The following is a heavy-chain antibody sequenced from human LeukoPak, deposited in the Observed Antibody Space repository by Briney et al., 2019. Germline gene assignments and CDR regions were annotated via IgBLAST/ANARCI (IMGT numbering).Heavy chain of an antibody. CDR3: ASSNPISSGWLITYYYYGMDV. J-gene: IGHJ6*02. CDR2: IYSGGST. Sequence: GGSLRLSCAAYGFTVSSNCMSWARQAPGKGLEWVSVIYSGGSTYYADSVKGRSTISRDNSKNTLYLQMNSLRAEDTAVYYCASSNPISSGWLITYYYYGMDVWGQGTTVTVSS. CDR1: GFTVSSNC. V-gene: IGHV3-66*02. D-gene: IGHD6-19*01.